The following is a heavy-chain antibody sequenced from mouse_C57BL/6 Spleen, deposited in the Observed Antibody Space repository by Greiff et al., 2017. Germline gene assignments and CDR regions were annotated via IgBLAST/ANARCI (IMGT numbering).Heavy chain of an antibody. J-gene: IGHJ2*01. V-gene: IGHV1-39*01. CDR2: INPNYGTT. D-gene: IGHD2-12*01. Sequence: VQLQQSGPELVKPCASVKISCKASGYSFTDYYLNWVKQSTGKSLEWIGVINPNYGTTSYNQKFKGKATLTVDQSSSTAYLQLNSLTSEDSAVYYCARSPFYDKGFGDWGQGTTLTVSS. CDR3: ARSPFYDKGFGD. CDR1: GYSFTDYY.